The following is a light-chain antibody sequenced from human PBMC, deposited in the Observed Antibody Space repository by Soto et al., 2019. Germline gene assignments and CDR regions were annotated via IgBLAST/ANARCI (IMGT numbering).Light chain of an antibody. Sequence: EIVMTQSPATLSVSPGERATLSCRASHSVNSYLAWYQQKPGQAPRLLIYGASTRATGIPARFSGSGSGTEFTLTISSLQSEDLAVYFCQQYKNWWTFGQGTKVDIK. V-gene: IGKV3-15*01. CDR1: HSVNSY. CDR2: GAS. J-gene: IGKJ1*01. CDR3: QQYKNWWT.